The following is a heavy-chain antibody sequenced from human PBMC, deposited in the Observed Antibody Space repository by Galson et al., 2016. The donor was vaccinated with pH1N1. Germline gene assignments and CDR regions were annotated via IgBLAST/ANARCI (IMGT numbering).Heavy chain of an antibody. V-gene: IGHV4-59*01. J-gene: IGHJ5*02. Sequence: SETLSLTCSVSGDSMNSGYWVWIRQPPGKGLEWIGYIYYSGNTNYNPSLKSRVTISIDTSRRHFSLNLSSVAAADTAVYYCARLSTSWSSPSFAIDLWGQGILVTVSS. CDR1: GDSMNSGY. D-gene: IGHD2-2*01. CDR3: ARLSTSWSSPSFAIDL. CDR2: IYYSGNT.